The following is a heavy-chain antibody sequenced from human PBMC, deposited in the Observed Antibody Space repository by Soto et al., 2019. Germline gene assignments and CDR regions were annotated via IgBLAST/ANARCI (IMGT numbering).Heavy chain of an antibody. D-gene: IGHD3-3*01. CDR1: GFTFSNAW. V-gene: IGHV3-15*07. CDR3: TRTTIFGLVIYYYYYGMDV. J-gene: IGHJ6*02. Sequence: EVQLVESGGGLVKPGGSLRLSCAASGFTFSNAWMNWVRQAPGKGLEWVGRIKSKTDGGTTDYAAPVKGRFTISRDDSKNTLYLQTNSLKTEDTAVYYCTRTTIFGLVIYYYYYGMDVWGQGTTVTVSS. CDR2: IKSKTDGGTT.